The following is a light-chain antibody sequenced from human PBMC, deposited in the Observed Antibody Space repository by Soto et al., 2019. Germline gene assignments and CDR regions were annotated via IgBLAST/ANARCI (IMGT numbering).Light chain of an antibody. J-gene: IGKJ4*01. CDR2: DAS. CDR1: QGISSA. V-gene: IGKV1-13*02. Sequence: AIQLTQSPSSLSASVGDRVTITCRASQGISSALAWYQQKPGKAPKLLIYDASSLESGVPSRFRGSGSGKDFTLTISSLQPEDFATYFCQQFNSYLLTFGGGTKVEIK. CDR3: QQFNSYLLT.